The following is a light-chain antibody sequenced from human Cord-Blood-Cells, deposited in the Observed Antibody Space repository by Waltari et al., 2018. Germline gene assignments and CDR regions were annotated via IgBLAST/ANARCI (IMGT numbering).Light chain of an antibody. J-gene: IGLJ3*02. V-gene: IGLV2-23*01. Sequence: QSALTQPASVSGSPGQSVTLSCTGTSSAVGSYNLVYWFQQHPGKAPKLMLYEGRKRPSGVSNRFSGSKSGNTASRTSSGLQAEDEADYYCCSYAGSSTWVFGGGTKLTVL. CDR3: CSYAGSSTWV. CDR1: SSAVGSYNL. CDR2: EGR.